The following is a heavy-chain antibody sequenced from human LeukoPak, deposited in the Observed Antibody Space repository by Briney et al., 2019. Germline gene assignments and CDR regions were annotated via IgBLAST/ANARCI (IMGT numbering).Heavy chain of an antibody. V-gene: IGHV4-59*05. CDR2: IYYSGNT. Sequence: SETLSLTCTVSGGSVSSYYWSWIRQPPGKGLAWIGSIYYSGNTYYNPSLRSRVTISVDTSNNKFSLKLSSVTAADTAVYYCARQSTKYNSGWLFGYWGQGILVTVSS. J-gene: IGHJ4*02. CDR1: GGSVSSYY. D-gene: IGHD6-19*01. CDR3: ARQSTKYNSGWLFGY.